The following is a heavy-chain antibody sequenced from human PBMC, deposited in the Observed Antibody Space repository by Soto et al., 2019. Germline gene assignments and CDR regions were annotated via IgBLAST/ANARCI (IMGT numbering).Heavy chain of an antibody. J-gene: IGHJ4*02. V-gene: IGHV4-59*01. Sequence: SETLSLTCTVSGGSISSYYWSWIRQPPGKGLEWIGYIYYSGSTNYNPSLKSRVTISVDTSKNQFSLKLSSVTAADTAVYYCARDPNTAMVGNSFDYWGQGTLVTVSS. D-gene: IGHD5-18*01. CDR2: IYYSGST. CDR3: ARDPNTAMVGNSFDY. CDR1: GGSISSYY.